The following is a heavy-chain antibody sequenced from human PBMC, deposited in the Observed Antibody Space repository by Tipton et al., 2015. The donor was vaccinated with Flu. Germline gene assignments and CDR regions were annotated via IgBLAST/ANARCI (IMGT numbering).Heavy chain of an antibody. CDR1: GGSFSGYY. CDR2: INHSGST. Sequence: TLSLTCAVYGGSFSGYYWNWIRQPPGKGLEWIGEINHSGSTNYNPSLKSRVTISVDTSKNQFYLEMRSVTAADMAVYYCARRDFSNYVSDPKNWFDRWGQGTLVTVSS. D-gene: IGHD4-11*01. CDR3: ARRDFSNYVSDPKNWFDR. V-gene: IGHV4-34*01. J-gene: IGHJ5*02.